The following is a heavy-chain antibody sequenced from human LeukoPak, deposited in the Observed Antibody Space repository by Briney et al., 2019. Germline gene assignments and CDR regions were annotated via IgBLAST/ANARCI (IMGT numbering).Heavy chain of an antibody. CDR1: GYTFSNYN. CDR2: VNPSGDST. J-gene: IGHJ3*02. V-gene: IGHV1-46*01. CDR3: ARVRDGYNDAYDI. D-gene: IGHD5-24*01. Sequence: ASVKLSCKASGYTFSNYNIHWVRQAPGQGLEWMGIVNPSGDSTNYAQNFQGRVTMTGDTSTSTVYMELSSLRSEDTAVYYCARVRDGYNDAYDIWGQGTMVTVPS.